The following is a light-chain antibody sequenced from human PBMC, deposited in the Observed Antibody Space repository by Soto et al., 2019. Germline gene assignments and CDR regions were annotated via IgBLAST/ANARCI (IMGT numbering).Light chain of an antibody. Sequence: QSVLTQPPSASGTPGQRVTMSCSGYSSTVGSNHVYWYQKCPGMAPKLLSSKNNQRPSGVRDRFSGSKSGTSASLAISGLRSEDEADYYSAAWDANFSTYVFGSGSKVTV. CDR1: SSTVGSNH. V-gene: IGLV1-47*01. J-gene: IGLJ1*01. CDR2: KNN. CDR3: AAWDANFSTYV.